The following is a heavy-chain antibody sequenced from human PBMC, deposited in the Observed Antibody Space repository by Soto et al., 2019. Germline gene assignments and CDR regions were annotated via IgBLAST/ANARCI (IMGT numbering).Heavy chain of an antibody. CDR3: ATSPRVAV. CDR1: GFTVSNNY. J-gene: IGHJ6*02. CDR2: FYSSGNP. V-gene: IGHV3-53*01. Sequence: EVQLVESGGGMIQPGGSLRLSCAASGFTVSNNYMIWVRQAPGKGLEWVSLFYSSGNPQYADSVRGRFTISRDKSNNTLYLQMNSLRAEDTAVYYCATSPRVAVWGQGTTVTVSS.